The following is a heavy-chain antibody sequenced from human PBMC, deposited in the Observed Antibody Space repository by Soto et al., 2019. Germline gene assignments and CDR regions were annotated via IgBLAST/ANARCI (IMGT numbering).Heavy chain of an antibody. CDR3: AIGGIVVARRVAFDI. CDR2: IIPIFGTA. V-gene: IGHV1-69*01. CDR1: GGTFSSYA. J-gene: IGHJ3*02. Sequence: QVQLVQSGAEVKKPGSSVKVSCKASGGTFSSYAISWVRQAPGQGLEWMGGIIPIFGTANYAQQFQVRVTVNTDESTSTAYMELSSMRSADTAVYYCAIGGIVVARRVAFDIWGQGTMVTVSS. D-gene: IGHD3-22*01.